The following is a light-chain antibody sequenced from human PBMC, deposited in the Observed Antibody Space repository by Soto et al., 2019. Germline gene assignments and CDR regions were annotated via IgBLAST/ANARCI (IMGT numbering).Light chain of an antibody. CDR2: DAS. CDR1: QTIRTY. Sequence: DIQMTQSPSSLYASVGDRVTLICRASQTIRTYLNWYQQKPGKAPKPLIYDASSLHSGVTSRFSCRGSGTDFTLTSSSLQPEDFATYYCQQGYSTPITFGQGTRLEIK. CDR3: QQGYSTPIT. J-gene: IGKJ5*01. V-gene: IGKV1-39*01.